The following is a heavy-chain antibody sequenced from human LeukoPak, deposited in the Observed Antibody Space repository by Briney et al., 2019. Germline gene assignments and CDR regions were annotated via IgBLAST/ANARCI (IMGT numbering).Heavy chain of an antibody. CDR2: ISAYNGNT. J-gene: IGHJ3*02. D-gene: IGHD3-22*01. CDR1: GYTFTSYG. CDR3: ARVSKNYYDSSGPYDAFDI. Sequence: ASVKVSCKASGYTFTSYGISWVRQAPGQGLEWMGWISAYNGNTNYAQKLQGRVTMTTDTSTSAAYMELRSLRFDDTAVYYCARVSKNYYDSSGPYDAFDIWGQGTMVTVSS. V-gene: IGHV1-18*01.